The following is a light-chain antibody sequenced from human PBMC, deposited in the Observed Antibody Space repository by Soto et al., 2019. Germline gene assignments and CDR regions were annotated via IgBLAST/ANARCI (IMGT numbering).Light chain of an antibody. Sequence: DIQMTQSPSSLSASVGDRVTITCQASQDSSNYLGWDQQKQGKAPKLLIYDASNLETGVQSRFSGGGSGTNFTFTISSLQPDDIATYSCQQYENLPLTFGPGTKVDIK. CDR1: QDSSNY. CDR3: QQYENLPLT. CDR2: DAS. V-gene: IGKV1-33*01. J-gene: IGKJ3*01.